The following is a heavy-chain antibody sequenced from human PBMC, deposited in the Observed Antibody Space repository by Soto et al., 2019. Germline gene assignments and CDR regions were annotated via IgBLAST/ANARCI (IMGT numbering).Heavy chain of an antibody. V-gene: IGHV3-30-3*01. CDR3: ARDRPGYSYGSRSNGMDV. CDR1: GFTFSSYA. Sequence: GGSLRLSCAASGFTFSSYAMHWVRQAPGKGLEWMAVISYDGSNKYYADSVKGRFTISRDNSKNTLYLQMNSLRAEDTAVYYCARDRPGYSYGSRSNGMDVWGQGTTVTVSS. CDR2: ISYDGSNK. J-gene: IGHJ6*02. D-gene: IGHD5-18*01.